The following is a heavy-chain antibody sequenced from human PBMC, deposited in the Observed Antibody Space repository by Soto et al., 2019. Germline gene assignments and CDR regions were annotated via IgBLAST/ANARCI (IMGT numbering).Heavy chain of an antibody. CDR1: GFIFTNYA. CDR2: VSGSAGSS. V-gene: IGHV3-23*01. J-gene: IGHJ3*01. CDR3: AKDADNDHYGVFDV. D-gene: IGHD4-17*01. Sequence: GRSLRLSCAASGFIFTNYALSCVRQAPGKGLEWVAGVSGSAGSSYYADSVKARFTVSRDKSRSTLYLQISSLRAEDSAIYYCAKDADNDHYGVFDVWGQGTVVNVSS.